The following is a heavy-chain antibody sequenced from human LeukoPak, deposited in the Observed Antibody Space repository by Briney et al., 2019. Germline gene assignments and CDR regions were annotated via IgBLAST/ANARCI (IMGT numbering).Heavy chain of an antibody. Sequence: AGGSLRLSCAASGFTFSDYYMSWVRQAPGKGLEWVSYISSSGSTIYYADSVKGRLTISRDNAKNSLYLQMNSLRAEDTAVYYCARERRGYCSSTSCSWFDRWGQGTLVTVSS. J-gene: IGHJ5*02. D-gene: IGHD2-2*01. CDR2: ISSSGSTI. V-gene: IGHV3-11*04. CDR3: ARERRGYCSSTSCSWFDR. CDR1: GFTFSDYY.